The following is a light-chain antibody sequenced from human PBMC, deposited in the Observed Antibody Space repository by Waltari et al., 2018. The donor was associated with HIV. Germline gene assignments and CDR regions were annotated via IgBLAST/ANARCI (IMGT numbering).Light chain of an antibody. Sequence: SYELTQPPSVSVSPGQTARCTCSGDALPKHYPYWYQQKPGQAPVLVIYKDSERPSGIPERFSGSSSGTTVTLTISGVQAEDEADYYCQSADSSGTYVVFGGGTKLTVL. J-gene: IGLJ2*01. V-gene: IGLV3-25*03. CDR3: QSADSSGTYVV. CDR1: ALPKHY. CDR2: KDS.